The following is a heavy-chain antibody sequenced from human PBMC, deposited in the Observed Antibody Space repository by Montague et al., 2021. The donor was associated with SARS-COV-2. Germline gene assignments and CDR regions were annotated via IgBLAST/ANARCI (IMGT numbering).Heavy chain of an antibody. J-gene: IGHJ4*02. D-gene: IGHD3-22*01. V-gene: IGHV4-34*01. CDR3: VRGRQHFNMIVVVMTGGEYYVDY. CDR2: INHRGTS. CDR1: GGSFSDYY. Sequence: SETLSLTCAVYGGSFSDYYWSWIRQPPGKGLEWIGEINHRGTSKYNPSLKSRVSISLDTSKNQFSLYLSSVTAADTAVYYCVRGRQHFNMIVVVMTGGEYYVDYWGQGTLVTVSS.